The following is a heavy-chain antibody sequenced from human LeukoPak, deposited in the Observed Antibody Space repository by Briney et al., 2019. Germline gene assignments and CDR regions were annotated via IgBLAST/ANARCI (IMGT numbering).Heavy chain of an antibody. V-gene: IGHV3-7*01. CDR2: IKQDGSVE. Sequence: GGSLRLSCAASGFTFENYWMSWVRQVPRKGPEWVANIKQDGSVEHYLDSVKGRFTISRDNAKNSLFLQMNSLIAEDTAVYYCARWAGVTDQWGQGTLVTVSS. CDR3: ARWAGVTDQ. CDR1: GFTFENYW. D-gene: IGHD5-18*01. J-gene: IGHJ4*02.